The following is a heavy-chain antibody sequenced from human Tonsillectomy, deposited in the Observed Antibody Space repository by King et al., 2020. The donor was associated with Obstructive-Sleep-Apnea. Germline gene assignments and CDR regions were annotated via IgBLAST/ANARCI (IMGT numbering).Heavy chain of an antibody. J-gene: IGHJ2*01. Sequence: VQLVESGGGLVQPEGSVRLSCASSGFNVRSNYMSWVRQAPGKGLEWVSVIYSGGTTYDSDSVKGRFTISRDNSKNTLHLQMNSLTAEDTALYYCARAPFIWTDYDQSWYFDLWGRGTQVTVSS. D-gene: IGHD3/OR15-3a*01. CDR3: ARAPFIWTDYDQSWYFDL. V-gene: IGHV3-66*01. CDR2: IYSGGTT. CDR1: GFNVRSNY.